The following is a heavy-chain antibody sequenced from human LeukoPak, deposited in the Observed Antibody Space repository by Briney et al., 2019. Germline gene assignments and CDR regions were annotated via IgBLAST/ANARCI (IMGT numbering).Heavy chain of an antibody. CDR1: GFTFSSYA. V-gene: IGHV3-23*01. CDR2: ISGSGGST. Sequence: PGGSLRLSCAASGFTFSSYAMSWVRQAPGKGLEWVSAISGSGGSTYYADSVKGRFTIPSDNSKNTLYLQMNSLRAEDTAVYYCARAGGPTVTMYYFDYWGQGTLVTVSS. D-gene: IGHD4-17*01. J-gene: IGHJ4*02. CDR3: ARAGGPTVTMYYFDY.